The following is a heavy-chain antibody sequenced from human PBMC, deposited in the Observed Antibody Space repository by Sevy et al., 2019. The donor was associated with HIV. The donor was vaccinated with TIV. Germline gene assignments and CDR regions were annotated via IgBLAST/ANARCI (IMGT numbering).Heavy chain of an antibody. V-gene: IGHV3-15*01. D-gene: IGHD3-16*01. CDR1: GLTFSDAW. CDR2: VKRKTDGGTT. Sequence: GGSLRLSCAASGLTFSDAWMSWVRQAPGKGLGWIGRVKRKTDGGTTLYAAPVKGRFTISRNDSKSTLYFQMSSLNTEDTAVNYCTTYRKPWGRGGDDLDDWGQGTLVTVSS. J-gene: IGHJ4*02. CDR3: TTYRKPWGRGGDDLDD.